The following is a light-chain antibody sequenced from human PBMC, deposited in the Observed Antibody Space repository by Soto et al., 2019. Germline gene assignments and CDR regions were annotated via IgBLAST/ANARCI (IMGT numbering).Light chain of an antibody. CDR3: QLRSNWPPG. Sequence: EIVLTQSPATLSLSPGERATLSCRASRSVSNFLAWYQHKPGQAPRLLIYDASNRATGVPARFSGSGSGTDFTLTISSLEPEDFAVYYCQLRSNWPPGFGQGTRLEI. V-gene: IGKV3-11*01. J-gene: IGKJ5*01. CDR2: DAS. CDR1: RSVSNF.